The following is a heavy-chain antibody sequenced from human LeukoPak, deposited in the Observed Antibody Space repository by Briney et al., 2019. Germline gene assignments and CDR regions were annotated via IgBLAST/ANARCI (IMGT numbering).Heavy chain of an antibody. Sequence: SETLSLTCTVSGYSTNSAYYWGWIRQPPGKGLEWIGSIHHSGSTYYNPSLKSRFTISVDTSKNQFSLKLISVTAADTAVYYCAREYGSGSYTDYWGQGTLVTVSS. V-gene: IGHV4-38-2*02. J-gene: IGHJ4*02. D-gene: IGHD3-10*01. CDR1: GYSTNSAYY. CDR2: IHHSGST. CDR3: AREYGSGSYTDY.